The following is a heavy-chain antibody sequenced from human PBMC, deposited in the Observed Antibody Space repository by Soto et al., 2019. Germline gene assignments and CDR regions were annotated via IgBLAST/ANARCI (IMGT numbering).Heavy chain of an antibody. Sequence: QVQLVQSGAEVKKPGASVKVSCKASGYTFTSYGISWVRQAPGQGLEWMGWISAHNGNTKYAQKVQGRVTMTTDTSTTTAYMELRSLRSADTAGYYCARDLAAGMIDYWGQGTLVTVSS. D-gene: IGHD6-13*01. J-gene: IGHJ4*02. CDR3: ARDLAAGMIDY. V-gene: IGHV1-18*01. CDR1: GYTFTSYG. CDR2: ISAHNGNT.